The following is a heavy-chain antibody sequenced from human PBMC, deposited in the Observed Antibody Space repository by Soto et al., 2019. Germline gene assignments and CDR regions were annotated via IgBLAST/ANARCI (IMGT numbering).Heavy chain of an antibody. CDR2: TYHSGNP. CDR1: GGSIRTGDYS. V-gene: IGHV4-30-2*01. D-gene: IGHD4-17*01. CDR3: SREDYGDYGGYFDY. J-gene: IGHJ4*02. Sequence: QLQLQESGSGLVKPSQTLSLTCTVSGGSIRTGDYSWSWIRQPPGKGVDCIGNTYHSGNPYYNPSLKRRVTISVDATKNYFSLKVSSVTAADTAVYYCSREDYGDYGGYFDYWGQGSLVTVSS.